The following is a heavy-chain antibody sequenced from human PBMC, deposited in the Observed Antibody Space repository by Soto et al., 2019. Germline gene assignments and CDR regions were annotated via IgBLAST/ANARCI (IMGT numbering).Heavy chain of an antibody. D-gene: IGHD3-10*01. V-gene: IGHV2-5*02. CDR1: GFSLSTSGVG. CDR3: AHLITMVRGVPDNWFDP. CDR2: IYWDDDK. Sequence: GPTLVNPTQTLTLTCTFSGFSLSTSGVGVGWIRQPPGKALEWLALIYWDDDKRYSPSLKSRLTITKDTSKNQVVLTMTNMDPVDTATYYCAHLITMVRGVPDNWFDPWGQGTLVTVSS. J-gene: IGHJ5*02.